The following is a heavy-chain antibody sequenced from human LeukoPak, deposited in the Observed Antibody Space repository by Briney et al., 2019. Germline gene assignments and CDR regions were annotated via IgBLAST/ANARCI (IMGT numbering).Heavy chain of an antibody. Sequence: SETLSLTCAVYGGSFSGYYWSWIRQPPGKGLEWIGEINHSGSTNYNPSLKSRVTISVDTSKNQFSLKLSSVTAADTAVYYCATIITIFGVVINDYWGQGTLVTVSS. V-gene: IGHV4-34*01. J-gene: IGHJ4*02. CDR3: ATIITIFGVVINDY. CDR1: GGSFSGYY. CDR2: INHSGST. D-gene: IGHD3-3*01.